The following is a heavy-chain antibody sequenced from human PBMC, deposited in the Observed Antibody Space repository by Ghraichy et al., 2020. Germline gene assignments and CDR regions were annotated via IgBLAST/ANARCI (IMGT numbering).Heavy chain of an antibody. CDR3: ARVDWNPDY. CDR1: GDSISRGYH. Sequence: EPLSLTCTVSGDSISRGYHWGWIRQPPGKGLEWLGSIYRSGITYYNPSLKSQVTISVDTSKNQFSLKVTSVTAADTAVYYCARVDWNPDYWGPGTLVTVSS. V-gene: IGHV4-38-2*02. D-gene: IGHD1-1*01. CDR2: IYRSGIT. J-gene: IGHJ4*02.